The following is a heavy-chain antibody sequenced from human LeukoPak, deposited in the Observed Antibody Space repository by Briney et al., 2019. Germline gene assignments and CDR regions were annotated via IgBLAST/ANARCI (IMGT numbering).Heavy chain of an antibody. J-gene: IGHJ5*02. D-gene: IGHD3-10*01. CDR1: GASISSYY. V-gene: IGHV4-59*01. CDR3: ARDKVTMVRGETGWFDP. CDR2: IYYSRST. Sequence: SETLSLTCTVSGASISSYYWSWIRQPPGKGLEWIGYIYYSRSTNYNPSLKSRVTISVDSSKNQFSLKLSSVTAADTAVSYCARDKVTMVRGETGWFDPWGQGTLVTVSS.